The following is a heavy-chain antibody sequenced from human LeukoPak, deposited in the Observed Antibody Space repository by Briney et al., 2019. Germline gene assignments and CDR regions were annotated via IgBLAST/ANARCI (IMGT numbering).Heavy chain of an antibody. CDR1: GGSISSYY. V-gene: IGHV4-59*01. J-gene: IGHJ5*02. Sequence: KPSETPSLTCTVSGGSISSYYWSWIRQPPGKGLEWIWYISYSGSTNFNPSLKSRVTISVDTSKNQFSLKLSSVTAAGTAVYYCAREGTAGTNLNWFDPWGQGTLVTVSS. CDR3: AREGTAGTNLNWFDP. CDR2: ISYSGST. D-gene: IGHD1-1*01.